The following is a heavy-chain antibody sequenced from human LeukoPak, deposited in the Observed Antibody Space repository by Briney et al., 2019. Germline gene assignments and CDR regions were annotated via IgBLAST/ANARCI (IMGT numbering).Heavy chain of an antibody. J-gene: IGHJ4*02. CDR2: VYYSGTT. CDR1: GGSISSSSYY. Sequence: SETLSLTCIVSGGSISSSSYYWGWIRQPPGKGLEWIGSVYYSGTTNYKPSLKSRVTISVDTSKNQFPLKLSSVTAADTAVYYCARINPYSGYDYLDYWGQGTLVTVPS. D-gene: IGHD5-12*01. CDR3: ARINPYSGYDYLDY. V-gene: IGHV4-39*01.